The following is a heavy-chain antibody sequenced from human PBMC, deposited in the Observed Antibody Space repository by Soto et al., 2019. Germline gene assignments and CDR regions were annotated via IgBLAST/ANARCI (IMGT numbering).Heavy chain of an antibody. CDR2: IIPIFGIT. CDR1: GGTFSRYS. J-gene: IGHJ6*02. V-gene: IGHV1-69*02. CDR3: ARADRALDTRLVPAAIAGMDA. Sequence: QVQLVQSGAEVKKPGSSVKVSCKASGGTFSRYSITWVRQAPGHGLEWIGRIIPIFGITSYAQKFQGRVTITADESTRSAYIPLSTLSSADTAVSSSARADRALDTRLVPAAIAGMDAWCQASTFTVSS. D-gene: IGHD2-2*01.